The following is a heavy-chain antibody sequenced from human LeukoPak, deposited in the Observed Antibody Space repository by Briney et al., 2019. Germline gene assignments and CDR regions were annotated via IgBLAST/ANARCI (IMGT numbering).Heavy chain of an antibody. D-gene: IGHD2-15*01. CDR1: GGSIISSSYF. CDR2: IYYSGST. CDR3: ARHRGGSSEFDY. Sequence: PSETLSLTCTVSGGSIISSSYFWDWIRQPPGKGLEWIGNIYYSGSTYYNPSLKSRVTISVDTSKNQFSLKLSSVTAADTAVYYCARHRGGSSEFDYWGQGTLVTVSS. J-gene: IGHJ4*02. V-gene: IGHV4-39*01.